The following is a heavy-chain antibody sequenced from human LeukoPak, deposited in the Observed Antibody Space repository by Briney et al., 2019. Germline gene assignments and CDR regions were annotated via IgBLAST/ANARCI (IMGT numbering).Heavy chain of an antibody. CDR1: GFTFSSYG. V-gene: IGHV3-33*01. J-gene: IGHJ1*01. Sequence: HPGGSLRLSCAASGFTFSSYGMHWVRQAPGKGLEWVAVIWYDGSNKYYADSVKGRFTISRDNSKNTLYLQMNSLRAEDTAVYYCARDHLRYSSGGTSFQHWGQGTLVTVSS. CDR2: IWYDGSNK. CDR3: ARDHLRYSSGGTSFQH. D-gene: IGHD6-25*01.